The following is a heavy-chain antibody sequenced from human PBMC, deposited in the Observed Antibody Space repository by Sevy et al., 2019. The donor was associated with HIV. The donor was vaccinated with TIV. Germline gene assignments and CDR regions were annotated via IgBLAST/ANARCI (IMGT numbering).Heavy chain of an antibody. Sequence: GGSLRLSCAASGFTFSNYNMNWVRQAPGKGLEWVSSISSSSNYISYADSMKGRFTSSRDNAKNSLYLQMNSLRAEDTAVYYCARVVAYCSGGSCFPGYYYGMDVWGQGTTVTVSS. CDR3: ARVVAYCSGGSCFPGYYYGMDV. J-gene: IGHJ6*02. V-gene: IGHV3-21*01. D-gene: IGHD2-15*01. CDR1: GFTFSNYN. CDR2: ISSSSNYI.